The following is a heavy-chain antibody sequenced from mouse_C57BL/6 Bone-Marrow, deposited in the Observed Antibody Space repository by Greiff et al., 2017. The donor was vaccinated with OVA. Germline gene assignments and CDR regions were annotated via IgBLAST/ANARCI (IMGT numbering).Heavy chain of an antibody. J-gene: IGHJ2*01. V-gene: IGHV1-4*01. Sequence: VQLQESGAELARPGASVKMSCKASGYTFTSYTMHWVKQRPGQGLEWIGYINPSSGYTKYNQKFKDKATLTAAKSSSTAYMQLSSLTSEDSAVYYCARDYDYDGYYFDYWGQGTTLTVSS. CDR2: INPSSGYT. D-gene: IGHD2-4*01. CDR3: ARDYDYDGYYFDY. CDR1: GYTFTSYT.